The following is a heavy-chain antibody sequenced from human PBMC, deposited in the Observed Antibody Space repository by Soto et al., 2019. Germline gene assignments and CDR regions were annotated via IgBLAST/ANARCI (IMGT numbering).Heavy chain of an antibody. CDR3: ARLGGYVSVGYYYLWDS. D-gene: IGHD3-22*01. Sequence: KLSESLSRSCRVSDGSMNSDSSYWGWIRRPPGKGLEWIGVINHSGSTYHNLSLKGRVTMSVDASRNQFSLKLTSMTAADTAVYYCARLGGYVSVGYYYLWDSWGQGTLVTVSS. J-gene: IGHJ4*02. CDR2: INHSGST. V-gene: IGHV4-39*01. CDR1: DGSMNSDSSY.